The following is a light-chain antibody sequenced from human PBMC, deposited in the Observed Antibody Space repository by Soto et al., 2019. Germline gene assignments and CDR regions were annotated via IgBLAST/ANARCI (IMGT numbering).Light chain of an antibody. CDR1: QSVSSSY. CDR2: DAS. J-gene: IGKJ1*01. V-gene: IGKV3-20*01. Sequence: EIVLTQSPGTLSLSPGERATLSCRASQSVSSSYLAWYQQKPGQAPRLLIYDASSRATGIPDRFSGSGSGTDFTLTIRRLEPEDFTVYYCQQYGNAPQTFGQGTKVEIK. CDR3: QQYGNAPQT.